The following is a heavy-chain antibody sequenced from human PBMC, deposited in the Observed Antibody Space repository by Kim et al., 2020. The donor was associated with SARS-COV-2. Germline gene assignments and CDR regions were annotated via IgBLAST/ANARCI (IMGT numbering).Heavy chain of an antibody. CDR2: IKQDGSEK. J-gene: IGHJ4*02. D-gene: IGHD3-22*01. Sequence: GGSLRLSCAASGFTFSSYWMSWVRQAPGKGLEWVANIKQDGSEKYYVDSVKGRFTISRDNAKNSLYLQMNSLRAEDTAVYYCARDRPYYYDSSGYYYPFDYWGQGTLVTVSS. CDR1: GFTFSSYW. V-gene: IGHV3-7*01. CDR3: ARDRPYYYDSSGYYYPFDY.